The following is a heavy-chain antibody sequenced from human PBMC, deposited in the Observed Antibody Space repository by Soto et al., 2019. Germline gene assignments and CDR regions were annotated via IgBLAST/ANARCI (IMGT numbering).Heavy chain of an antibody. CDR3: ARGEYCSGGSCYYYYGMDV. CDR1: GYSFTSNW. Sequence: GESLKISCKGSGYSFTSNWIGWVRQMPGKGLEWMGIIYPGDSDTRYSPSLQGQVTISADKSISTAYLQWSSLKASDTAMYYCARGEYCSGGSCYYYYGMDVWGQGTTVTVSS. V-gene: IGHV5-51*01. CDR2: IYPGDSDT. J-gene: IGHJ6*02. D-gene: IGHD2-15*01.